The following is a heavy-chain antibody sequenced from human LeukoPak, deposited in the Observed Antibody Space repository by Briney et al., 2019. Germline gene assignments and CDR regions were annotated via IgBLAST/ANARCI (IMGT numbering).Heavy chain of an antibody. Sequence: GGSLRLSCTGSGFIFSRYAVSWVRQAPGKGLEWVSAISENTVDTYYADSVKGRLTISRDSSKNTVYLQMNSLRAEDTAVYYCVRDMEPLRCFDTWGQGTLVTVSS. CDR2: ISENTVDT. V-gene: IGHV3-23*01. CDR1: GFIFSRYA. J-gene: IGHJ4*02. D-gene: IGHD3-3*01. CDR3: VRDMEPLRCFDT.